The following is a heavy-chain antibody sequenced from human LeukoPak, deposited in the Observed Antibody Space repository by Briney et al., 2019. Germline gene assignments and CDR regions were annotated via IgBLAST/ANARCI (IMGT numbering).Heavy chain of an antibody. CDR3: AEFDSSGYYYDQ. CDR2: ISTSGRTI. Sequence: GGSLRLSCAASGFTFSSYEMNWVRQAPGKGLEWVSYISTSGRTIYYADSVKGRFTISRDNAKNSLYLQMNSLRAEDTAVYYCAEFDSSGYYYDQWGQGTLVTVSS. D-gene: IGHD3-22*01. J-gene: IGHJ5*02. CDR1: GFTFSSYE. V-gene: IGHV3-48*03.